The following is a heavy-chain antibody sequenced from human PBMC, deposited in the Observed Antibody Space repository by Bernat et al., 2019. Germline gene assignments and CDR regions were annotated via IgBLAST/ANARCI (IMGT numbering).Heavy chain of an antibody. D-gene: IGHD6-13*01. J-gene: IGHJ4*02. CDR3: AKVYSSSWYATFGYY. Sequence: SCAASGFTFSSYGMHWVRQAPGKGLEWVAVISYDGSNKYYADSVKGRFTISRDNSKNTLYLQFNSLRAEDTAVYYCAKVYSSSWYATFGYYWCQGTLV. V-gene: IGHV3-30*18. CDR2: ISYDGSNK. CDR1: GFTFSSYG.